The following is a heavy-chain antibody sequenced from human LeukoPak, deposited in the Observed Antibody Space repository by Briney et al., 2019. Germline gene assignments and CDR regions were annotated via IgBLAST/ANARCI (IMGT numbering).Heavy chain of an antibody. J-gene: IGHJ4*02. CDR3: ARGSIGGFDY. Sequence: GGSLRLSCAVSGFTFSSYSMNWVRQAPGKGLEWVSSISTSSSYIDYADSVKGRFTISRDNSKNTLYLQMNSLRAEDTAVYYCARGSIGGFDYWGQGPLVTVSS. V-gene: IGHV3-21*04. CDR2: ISTSSSYI. CDR1: GFTFSSYS. D-gene: IGHD2-15*01.